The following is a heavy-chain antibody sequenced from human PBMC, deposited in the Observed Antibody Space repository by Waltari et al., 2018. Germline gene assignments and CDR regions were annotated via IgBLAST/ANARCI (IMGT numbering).Heavy chain of an antibody. D-gene: IGHD3-10*01. J-gene: IGHJ4*02. Sequence: QVQQWGAGLLKPSETLSLTCALYGESLTDYFLTWIRQPPGKGLEGIVEINHKGNTKDNPSVKGRVTRAIDTSKNQFSLEVRSVTAADTAVYYCATFMVRGHLLLDYWGQGTLVAVSS. CDR1: GESLTDYF. CDR3: ATFMVRGHLLLDY. V-gene: IGHV4-34*02. CDR2: INHKGNT.